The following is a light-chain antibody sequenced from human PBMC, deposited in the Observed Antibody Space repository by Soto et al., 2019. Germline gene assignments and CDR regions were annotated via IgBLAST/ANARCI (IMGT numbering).Light chain of an antibody. J-gene: IGLJ2*01. CDR3: GSKAGSDKHVV. V-gene: IGLV2-8*01. CDR2: EVT. Sequence: QSALTQPPSASGSPGQSVTLSCSGISSDIRDSNYVSWYQQHPGKAPKLVVSEVTKRPSGVPDRFSGSRSGTTAFLTISGPQTEDEADYYCGSKAGSDKHVVFGGGTKLTVL. CDR1: SSDIRDSNY.